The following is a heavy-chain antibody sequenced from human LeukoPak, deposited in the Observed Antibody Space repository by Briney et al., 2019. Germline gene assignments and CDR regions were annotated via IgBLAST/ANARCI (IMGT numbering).Heavy chain of an antibody. Sequence: GGSLRLSCAASGFTFSDYYMSWIRQAPGKGLEWVSYINRSGTTTYYADSVKGRFTISRDNAKNSLYLQMGSLRDEDTAVYYCARVGYYYDSSGYYEGDYFYMDVWGKGTTVTVSS. J-gene: IGHJ6*03. CDR3: ARVGYYYDSSGYYEGDYFYMDV. CDR2: INRSGTTT. D-gene: IGHD3-22*01. CDR1: GFTFSDYY. V-gene: IGHV3-11*04.